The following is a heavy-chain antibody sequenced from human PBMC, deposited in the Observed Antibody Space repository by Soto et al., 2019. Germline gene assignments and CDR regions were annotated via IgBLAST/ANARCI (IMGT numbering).Heavy chain of an antibody. D-gene: IGHD2-15*01. CDR2: ISSSSSYI. CDR1: GLTFSSYS. Sequence: EVQLVESGGGLVQPGGSLRLSCAASGLTFSSYSMNWVRQAPGKGLEWVSSISSSSSYIYYADSVKGRFTISRDNAKNSLYLQMNSLRAEDTAVYYCARDSGYCSGGSCYSSWFDPCGQGTLVTVSS. CDR3: ARDSGYCSGGSCYSSWFDP. V-gene: IGHV3-21*01. J-gene: IGHJ5*02.